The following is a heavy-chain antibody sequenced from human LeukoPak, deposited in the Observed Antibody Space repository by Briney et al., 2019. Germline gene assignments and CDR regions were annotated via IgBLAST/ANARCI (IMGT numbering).Heavy chain of an antibody. V-gene: IGHV3-30*18. CDR3: AKGLGTGSVLARPLHY. CDR1: GFPFSTYD. J-gene: IGHJ4*02. Sequence: GGSLRLSCAASGFPFSTYDMHWVRQAPDKGLQWVSVISSDGYRTDYPDSVRGRFTISRDNFKNTVDLQMISVTAEDTAMYFCAKGLGTGSVLARPLHYWGQGTLVTVSS. CDR2: ISSDGYRT. D-gene: IGHD3-10*01.